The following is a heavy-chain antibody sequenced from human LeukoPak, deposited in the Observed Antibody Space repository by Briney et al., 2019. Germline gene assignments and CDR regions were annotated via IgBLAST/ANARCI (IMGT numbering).Heavy chain of an antibody. Sequence: TSETLSLTCTVSGGSISSYYWTWIRQPPGKGLEWIGYIYYSGSTNYNPSLKSRVTISVDTSKNQFSLKLSSVTAADTAVYYCARAVGGPGRVDYWGQGTLVTVSS. V-gene: IGHV4-59*01. CDR1: GGSISSYY. D-gene: IGHD1-14*01. CDR2: IYYSGST. CDR3: ARAVGGPGRVDY. J-gene: IGHJ4*02.